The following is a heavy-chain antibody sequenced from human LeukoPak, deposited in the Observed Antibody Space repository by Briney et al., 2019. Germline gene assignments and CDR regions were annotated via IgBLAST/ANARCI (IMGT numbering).Heavy chain of an antibody. D-gene: IGHD3-10*01. V-gene: IGHV4-59*12. CDR1: GGSISSYY. CDR3: ARSYGSGSYSYYMDV. CDR2: IYYSGST. Sequence: SGTLSPTCTVSGGSISSYYWSWIRQPPGKGLEWIGYIYYSGSTNYNPSLKSRVTISVDTSKNQFSLKLSSVTAADTAVYYCARSYGSGSYSYYMDVWGKGTTVTISS. J-gene: IGHJ6*03.